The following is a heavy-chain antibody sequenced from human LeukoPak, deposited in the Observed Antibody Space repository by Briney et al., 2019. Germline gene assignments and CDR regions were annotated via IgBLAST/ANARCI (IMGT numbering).Heavy chain of an antibody. CDR1: GFTFSSYA. J-gene: IGHJ4*02. CDR3: AKNGGSQCYSHLDS. D-gene: IGHD2-15*01. V-gene: IGHV3-23*01. Sequence: GGSLRLSCAASGFTFSSYAMSWVRQAPGKGLERVSGTSGSGGSTYYAGSVKGRFTISRDNSKNTLYLQMNSLRVDDTAVYYCAKNGGSQCYSHLDSWGQGTLVTVSS. CDR2: TSGSGGST.